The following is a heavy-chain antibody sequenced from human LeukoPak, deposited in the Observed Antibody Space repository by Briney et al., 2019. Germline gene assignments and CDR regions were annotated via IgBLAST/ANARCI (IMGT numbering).Heavy chain of an antibody. V-gene: IGHV3-30*04. CDR3: ARARPSMWIDY. CDR1: GFTFSSYA. D-gene: IGHD5-12*01. J-gene: IGHJ4*02. CDR2: ISYDGSNK. Sequence: GGSLRLSCSASGFTFSSYAMHWVRQAPGKGLEWVAVISYDGSNKFYADSVKGRFTISRDSSKNTLYLQMNSLRPEDTAVYYCARARPSMWIDYWGQGTLVTVSS.